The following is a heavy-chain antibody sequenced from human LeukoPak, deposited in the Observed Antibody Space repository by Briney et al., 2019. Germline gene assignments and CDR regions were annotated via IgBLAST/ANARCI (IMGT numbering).Heavy chain of an antibody. V-gene: IGHV3-23*01. CDR3: ANNPLTQYCSSTSCYSLPSY. CDR1: GFTFSSYA. Sequence: GSLRLSCAASGFTFSSYAMSWVRQAPGKGLEWVSAISGSGGSTYYADSVKGRFTISRDNSKNTLYLQMNSLRAEDTAVYYCANNPLTQYCSSTSCYSLPSYWGQGTLVTVSS. J-gene: IGHJ4*02. CDR2: ISGSGGST. D-gene: IGHD2-2*01.